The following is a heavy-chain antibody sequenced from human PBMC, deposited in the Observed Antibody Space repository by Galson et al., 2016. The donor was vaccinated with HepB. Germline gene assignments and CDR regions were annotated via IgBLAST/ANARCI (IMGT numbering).Heavy chain of an antibody. CDR3: ARKGTYYDFWQGYYYYYGMDV. Sequence: SLRLSCAASGSTFSRFYMNWVRQAPGKGLEWVASIKEDGSEKYYVDSVKGRFTISRDNANNSLYLQMNTLRADDTAVYFGARKGTYYDFWQGYYYYYGMDVWGQGTTVTVSS. D-gene: IGHD3-3*01. V-gene: IGHV3-7*03. CDR1: GSTFSRFY. CDR2: IKEDGSEK. J-gene: IGHJ6*02.